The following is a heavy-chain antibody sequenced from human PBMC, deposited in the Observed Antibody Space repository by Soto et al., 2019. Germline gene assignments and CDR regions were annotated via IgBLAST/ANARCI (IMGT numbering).Heavy chain of an antibody. Sequence: ASVKVSCKASGYTFTSYYMHWVRQAPGQGLEWMGIINPSGGSTSYAQKFQGRVTMTRDTSTSTVYMELSSLRSEDTAVYYCARSKVDIVLMVYARHESYYFDYWGQGTLVTVSS. CDR2: INPSGGST. CDR1: GYTFTSYY. CDR3: ARSKVDIVLMVYARHESYYFDY. V-gene: IGHV1-46*01. D-gene: IGHD2-8*01. J-gene: IGHJ4*02.